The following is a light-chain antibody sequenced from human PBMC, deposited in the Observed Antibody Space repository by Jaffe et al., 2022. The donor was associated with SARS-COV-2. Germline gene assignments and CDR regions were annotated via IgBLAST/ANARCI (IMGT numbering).Light chain of an antibody. V-gene: IGKV3D-7*01. Sequence: EIIMTQSPAILSLSPGERATLSCRASQYVSSAYLSWYQQKPGQPPRLLIYGAFTRAAGTPTRFSGSESGTDFTLTISSLQPEDFAVYYCQQGYKLPQTFGQGTRVEIK. CDR1: QYVSSAY. CDR2: GAF. CDR3: QQGYKLPQT. J-gene: IGKJ1*01.